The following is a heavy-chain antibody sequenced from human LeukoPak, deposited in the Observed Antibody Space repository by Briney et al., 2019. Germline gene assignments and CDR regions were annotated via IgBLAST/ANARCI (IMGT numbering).Heavy chain of an antibody. CDR2: IFYSGST. CDR3: VRGANL. CDR1: GGSIGSDP. D-gene: IGHD5-12*01. Sequence: PSETLSLTCTVSGGSIGSDPWSWIRRAPGKKLEWFGIIFYSGSTNYNPSLKSRVTISIDTSKNQFSLRLTSVTAADSAVYYCVRGANLWGQGILVTVSS. J-gene: IGHJ5*02. V-gene: IGHV4-59*01.